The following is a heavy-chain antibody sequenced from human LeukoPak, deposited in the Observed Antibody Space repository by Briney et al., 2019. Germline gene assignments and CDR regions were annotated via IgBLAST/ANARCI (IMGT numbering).Heavy chain of an antibody. CDR2: ISYSGST. J-gene: IGHJ4*02. CDR1: GGSISSYY. V-gene: IGHV4-59*08. CDR3: ARHPELYFFDY. D-gene: IGHD3-10*01. Sequence: AETLTLTCTVSGGSISSYYWSWIRQPPGKGLEWIGSISYSGSTNYNPSLKSRVTISADKSNNQVSLTLSSATAAVTAVYYCARHPELYFFDYWGKGTLVTVS.